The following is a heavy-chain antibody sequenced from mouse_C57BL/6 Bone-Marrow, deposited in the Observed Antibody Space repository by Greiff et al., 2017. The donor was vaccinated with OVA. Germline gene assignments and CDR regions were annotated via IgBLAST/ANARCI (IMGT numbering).Heavy chain of an antibody. Sequence: QVQLQQSGAELVRPGTSVKVSCKASGYAFTNYLLEWVKQRPGQGLEWIGVINPGSGGTNYNEKFKGKATLTADKSSSTAYMQLSSLTSEDSAVYFCARGDSYYSNYEEFAYWGQGTLVTVSA. CDR2: INPGSGGT. V-gene: IGHV1-54*01. D-gene: IGHD2-5*01. CDR1: GYAFTNYL. J-gene: IGHJ3*01. CDR3: ARGDSYYSNYEEFAY.